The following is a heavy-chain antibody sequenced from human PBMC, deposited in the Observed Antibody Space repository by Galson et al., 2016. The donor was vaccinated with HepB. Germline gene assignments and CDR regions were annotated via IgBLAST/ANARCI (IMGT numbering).Heavy chain of an antibody. CDR3: AKPFLSSGLYYFDY. CDR1: GFIFSTYE. J-gene: IGHJ4*02. D-gene: IGHD6-19*01. Sequence: SLRLSCAASGFIFSTYEMNWVRQAPGKGLEWVSYISNSGDSIYYADSVKGRFTISRDNAKNSLYLQMNSLRAEDTAVYYCAKPFLSSGLYYFDYWGRGTLVTVSS. V-gene: IGHV3-48*03. CDR2: ISNSGDSI.